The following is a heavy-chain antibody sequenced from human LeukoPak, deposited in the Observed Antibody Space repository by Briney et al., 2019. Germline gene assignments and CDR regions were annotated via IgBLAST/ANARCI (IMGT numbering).Heavy chain of an antibody. CDR1: GGSFSGYY. V-gene: IGHV4-34*01. Sequence: PSETLSLTCAVYGGSFSGYYWSWIRQPPGKGLEWIGEINHSGSTNYNPSLKSRVTISVDTSKNQFSLKLSSVTAADTAVYYCARGHGCSSTSCYTWSWFDPWGQGTLVTVSS. CDR3: ARGHGCSSTSCYTWSWFDP. CDR2: INHSGST. J-gene: IGHJ5*02. D-gene: IGHD2-2*02.